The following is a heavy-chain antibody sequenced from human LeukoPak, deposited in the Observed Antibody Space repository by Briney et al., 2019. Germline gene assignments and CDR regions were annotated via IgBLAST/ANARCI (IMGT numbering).Heavy chain of an antibody. J-gene: IGHJ4*02. CDR1: GFTFTSYW. CDR2: INQDGREK. Sequence: GGSRRLSCAASGFTFTSYWMTWVRQAPGKGLEWVAKINQDGREKYYVDSVKGRFTISRDNAKNSLYLQMNSLRAEDTAVYYCARVLYSCSSVFDYWGQGTLVTVSS. D-gene: IGHD2-15*01. V-gene: IGHV3-7*01. CDR3: ARVLYSCSSVFDY.